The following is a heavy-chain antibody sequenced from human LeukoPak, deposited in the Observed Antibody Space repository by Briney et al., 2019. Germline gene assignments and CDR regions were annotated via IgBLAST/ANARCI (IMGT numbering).Heavy chain of an antibody. V-gene: IGHV3-53*01. CDR2: IYSGGST. Sequence: GGSLRLSCAASGFTVTTNYMSWVRQAPGKGLEWVSVIYSGGSTYYADSVKGRFTISRHNSKNTLYLQMNSLRPEDTAVYYCARIITGDLDYWGQGTLVTVSS. CDR1: GFTVTTNY. J-gene: IGHJ4*02. CDR3: ARIITGDLDY. D-gene: IGHD7-27*01.